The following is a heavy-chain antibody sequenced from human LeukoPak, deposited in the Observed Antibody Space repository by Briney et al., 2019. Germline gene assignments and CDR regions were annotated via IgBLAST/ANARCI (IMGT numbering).Heavy chain of an antibody. D-gene: IGHD5-18*01. CDR3: TRDRYGD. Sequence: PGGSLRLSCAASGFTFSSYAMHWVRQAPGKGLEWVAAISYDGTNKYYADSVKGRFTISRDNSRNTLYLQMNSLRVEDTAVYYCTRDRYGDWGQGTLVTVSS. V-gene: IGHV3-30-3*01. J-gene: IGHJ4*02. CDR1: GFTFSSYA. CDR2: ISYDGTNK.